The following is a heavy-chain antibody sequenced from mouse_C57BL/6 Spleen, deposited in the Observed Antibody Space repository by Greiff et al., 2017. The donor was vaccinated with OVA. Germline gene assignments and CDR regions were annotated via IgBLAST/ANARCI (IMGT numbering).Heavy chain of an antibody. CDR3: ARFGYGSSPFAY. J-gene: IGHJ3*01. CDR2: INPSNGGT. Sequence: QVQLQQPGTELVKPGASVKLSCKASGYTFTSYWMHWVKQRPGQGLEWIGNINPSNGGTNYNEKFKSKATLTVDKSSSTAYMQLSSLPSEDSAVYYCARFGYGSSPFAYWGQGTLVTVSA. CDR1: GYTFTSYW. D-gene: IGHD1-1*01. V-gene: IGHV1-53*01.